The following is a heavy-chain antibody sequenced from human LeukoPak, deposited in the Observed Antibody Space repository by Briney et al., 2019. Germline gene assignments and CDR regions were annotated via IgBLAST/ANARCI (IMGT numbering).Heavy chain of an antibody. V-gene: IGHV3-30*18. Sequence: VGSLRLSSSASGFTFSSYGMHWVRQAPGKGLEWVAVMSNDGSNKDYADSVKGRFTISRDNSKKMLYLQMNSLRADDTAVYYCAKPLHYYHINAAWYFDLWGRGTLVTVSS. CDR2: MSNDGSNK. D-gene: IGHD3-22*01. CDR1: GFTFSSYG. CDR3: AKPLHYYHINAAWYFDL. J-gene: IGHJ2*01.